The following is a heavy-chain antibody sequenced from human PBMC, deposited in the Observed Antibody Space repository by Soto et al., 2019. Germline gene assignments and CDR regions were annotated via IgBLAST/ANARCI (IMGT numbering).Heavy chain of an antibody. D-gene: IGHD3-9*01. CDR2: ISDYNGNT. CDR1: GYTFTSYG. Sequence: ASVKVSCKASGYTFTSYGISWVRQAPGQGLEWMGWISDYNGNTNYAQKLQGRVTMTTDTSTSTAYMELRSLRSDDTAVYYCARDPDFDWFHYGMDVWGQGTTVTVSS. CDR3: ARDPDFDWFHYGMDV. V-gene: IGHV1-18*01. J-gene: IGHJ6*02.